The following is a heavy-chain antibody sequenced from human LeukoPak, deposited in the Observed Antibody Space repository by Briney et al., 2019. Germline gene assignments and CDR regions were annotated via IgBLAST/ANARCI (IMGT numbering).Heavy chain of an antibody. CDR1: GFSLSGYR. CDR2: IKDDGSRK. Sequence: GGSLRLSCAASGFSLSGYRMTWVRQASGKGLEWVANIKDDGSRKHDVDSARGRFTISRDNAKNSLYLDMNSLRAEDTAVYYCARECIDGYYESSGYDLWGQGTLVTVSS. CDR3: ARECIDGYYESSGYDL. D-gene: IGHD3-22*01. V-gene: IGHV3-7*01. J-gene: IGHJ4*02.